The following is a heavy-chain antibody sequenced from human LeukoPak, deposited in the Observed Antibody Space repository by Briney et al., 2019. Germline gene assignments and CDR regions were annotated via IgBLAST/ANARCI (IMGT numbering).Heavy chain of an antibody. Sequence: GGSLRLSCAASGFTFSDYYMSWIRQAPGKGLEWVSYISSSGSTIYYADPVKGRFTISRDNAKNSLYLQMNSLRAEDTAVYYCARDSSDNYYYYYGMDVWGQGTTVTVSS. CDR2: ISSSGSTI. CDR3: ARDSSDNYYYYYGMDV. J-gene: IGHJ6*02. CDR1: GFTFSDYY. V-gene: IGHV3-11*01. D-gene: IGHD3-22*01.